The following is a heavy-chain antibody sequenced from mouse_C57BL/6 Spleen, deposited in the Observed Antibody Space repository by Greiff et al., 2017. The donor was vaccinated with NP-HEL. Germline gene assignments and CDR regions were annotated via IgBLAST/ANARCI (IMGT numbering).Heavy chain of an antibody. CDR3: ARDGYYGSSYWYFDV. D-gene: IGHD1-1*01. V-gene: IGHV5-4*01. CDR2: ISDGGSYT. J-gene: IGHJ1*03. CDR1: GFTFSSYA. Sequence: EVHLVESGGGLVKPGGSLKLSCAASGFTFSSYAMSWVRQTPEKRLEWVATISDGGSYTYYPDNVKGRFTISRDNAKNNLYLQMSHLKSEDTAMYYCARDGYYGSSYWYFDVWGTGTTVTVSS.